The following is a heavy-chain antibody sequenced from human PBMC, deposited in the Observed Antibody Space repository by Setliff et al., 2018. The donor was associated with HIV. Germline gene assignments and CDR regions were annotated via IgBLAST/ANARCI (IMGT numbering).Heavy chain of an antibody. CDR2: INDNGST. CDR3: ARVRGRYYYHYAMDV. D-gene: IGHD3-10*01. Sequence: SETLSLTCAVYGGSFSGYYWSWIRQPPGKGLEWIGEINDNGSTKYNPSLKSRVTISVDTSKNQFSLKLSSLTAADTAVYYCARVRGRYYYHYAMDVWGQGTTVTVSS. CDR1: GGSFSGYY. J-gene: IGHJ6*02. V-gene: IGHV4-34*01.